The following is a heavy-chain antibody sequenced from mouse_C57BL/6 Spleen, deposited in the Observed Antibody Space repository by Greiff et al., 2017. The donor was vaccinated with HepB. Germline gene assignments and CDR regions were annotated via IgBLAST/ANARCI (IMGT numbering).Heavy chain of an antibody. Sequence: LQQSGAELVRPGASVKMSCKASGYTFTSYNMHWVKQTPRQGLEWIGAIYPGNGDTSYNQKFKGKATLTVDKSSSTAYMQLSSLTSEDSAVYFCARSSYYYGPYYFDYWGQGTTLTVSS. D-gene: IGHD1-1*01. CDR2: IYPGNGDT. V-gene: IGHV1-12*01. J-gene: IGHJ2*01. CDR1: GYTFTSYN. CDR3: ARSSYYYGPYYFDY.